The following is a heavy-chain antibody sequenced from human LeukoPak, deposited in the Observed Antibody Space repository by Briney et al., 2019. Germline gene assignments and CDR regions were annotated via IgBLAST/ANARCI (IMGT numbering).Heavy chain of an antibody. D-gene: IGHD5-18*01. CDR1: GASMNTHY. CDR3: ATIKRGNIFGYFDF. CDR2: MLDTVTT. J-gene: IGHJ4*02. V-gene: IGHV4-59*11. Sequence: KPSETLSLTCAVSGASMNTHYWSWIRQPPGKGLEGIGYMLDTVTTKDNPSLKSRFTLSADTSKNQFSLRLTSVTAADTAVYYCATIKRGNIFGYFDFWGQGIPVTVSS.